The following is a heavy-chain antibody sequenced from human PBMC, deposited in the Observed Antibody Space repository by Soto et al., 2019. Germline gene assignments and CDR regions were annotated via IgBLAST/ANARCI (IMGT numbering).Heavy chain of an antibody. D-gene: IGHD5-12*01. CDR1: GGPISSSSYY. CDR2: IYYSGST. V-gene: IGHV4-39*01. Sequence: SEALSLTCTVSGGPISSSSYYWGWIRQPPGKGLEWIGSIYYSGSTYYNPSLKSRVTISVDTSKNQFSLKLSSETAADTAVYYCARIYSGYVGSQRFDYWGQGTLVTVSS. CDR3: ARIYSGYVGSQRFDY. J-gene: IGHJ4*02.